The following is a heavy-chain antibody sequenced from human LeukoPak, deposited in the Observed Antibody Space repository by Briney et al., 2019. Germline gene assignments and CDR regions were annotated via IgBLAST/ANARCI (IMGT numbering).Heavy chain of an antibody. D-gene: IGHD3-3*01. CDR1: GGSISSYY. CDR3: ARFNFWSGYYDY. Sequence: TSETLSLTXTVSGGSISSYYWSWIGQPPGKGLEWIGYIYYSGSTNYNPSLKSRVTISVDTSKNQFSLKLSSVTAADTAVYYCARFNFWSGYYDYWGQGTLVTVSS. V-gene: IGHV4-59*01. CDR2: IYYSGST. J-gene: IGHJ4*02.